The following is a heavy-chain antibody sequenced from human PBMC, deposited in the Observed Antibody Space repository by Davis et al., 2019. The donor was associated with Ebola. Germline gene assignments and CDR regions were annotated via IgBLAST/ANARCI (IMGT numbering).Heavy chain of an antibody. D-gene: IGHD6-25*01. CDR3: ARGGGYGGYGMDV. V-gene: IGHV4-34*01. Sequence: MPSETLSLTCAVYGVSFSGYYWNWIRQPPGKGLEWIGEINHSGRTNYNPSLKSRVTMSVDTSKNQFSLRGRSVTAADTAVYYCARGGGYGGYGMDVWGQGTTVTVSS. J-gene: IGHJ6*02. CDR2: INHSGRT. CDR1: GVSFSGYY.